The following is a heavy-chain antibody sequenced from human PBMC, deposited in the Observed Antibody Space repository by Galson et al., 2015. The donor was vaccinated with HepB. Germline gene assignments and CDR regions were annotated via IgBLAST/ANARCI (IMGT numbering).Heavy chain of an antibody. CDR3: ARFGGDSSGWYQSFAGNWFDP. D-gene: IGHD6-19*01. CDR2: INIGGTTM. Sequence: SLRLSCAASGFTFSEYSMNWVRQAPGKGLEWVSYINIGGTTMYYADSVKGRFTISRDNSKNSLFLQMNSLRAEDTAVYYCARFGGDSSGWYQSFAGNWFDPWGQGTLVTVSS. V-gene: IGHV3-48*01. CDR1: GFTFSEYS. J-gene: IGHJ5*02.